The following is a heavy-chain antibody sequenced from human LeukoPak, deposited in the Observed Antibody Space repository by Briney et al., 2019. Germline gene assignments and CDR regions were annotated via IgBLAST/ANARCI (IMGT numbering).Heavy chain of an antibody. V-gene: IGHV3-7*01. CDR1: GFTFSSYW. D-gene: IGHD2-2*01. J-gene: IGHJ5*02. Sequence: GGSLRLSCAASGFTFSSYWMSWVRQAPGKGLEWVANIKQDGSEKYHVDSVKGRFTISRDNAKNSLYLQMNSLRAEDTAVYYCARDDCSSISCYHNWFDPWGQGTLVTVSS. CDR3: ARDDCSSISCYHNWFDP. CDR2: IKQDGSEK.